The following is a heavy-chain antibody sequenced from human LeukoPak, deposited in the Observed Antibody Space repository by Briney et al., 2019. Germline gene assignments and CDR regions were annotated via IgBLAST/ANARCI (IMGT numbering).Heavy chain of an antibody. Sequence: GGSLRLSCAASGFTFSDYYMSWIRQAPGKGLEWVSYISSSSSYTNYADSVKGRFTISRDNSKNTLYLQMNSLRAEDTAVYYCAREGYYDSSGYLYDAFDIWGQGTMVTVSS. CDR1: GFTFSDYY. V-gene: IGHV3-11*06. CDR2: ISSSSSYT. D-gene: IGHD3-22*01. CDR3: AREGYYDSSGYLYDAFDI. J-gene: IGHJ3*02.